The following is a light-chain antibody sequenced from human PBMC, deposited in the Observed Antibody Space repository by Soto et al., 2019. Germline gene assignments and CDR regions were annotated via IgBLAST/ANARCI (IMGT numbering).Light chain of an antibody. V-gene: IGLV2-14*01. CDR1: SSDVGAFTY. Sequence: QSALTQPASVSGSPGQSITISCTGASSDVGAFTYVSWYQQLPGKTPKVIIYDVSDRPSGVSNRFSGSKSGNTASLTISGLQAEDEADYYCSSYTSSSTWVFGAGTKVTVL. CDR2: DVS. J-gene: IGLJ3*02. CDR3: SSYTSSSTWV.